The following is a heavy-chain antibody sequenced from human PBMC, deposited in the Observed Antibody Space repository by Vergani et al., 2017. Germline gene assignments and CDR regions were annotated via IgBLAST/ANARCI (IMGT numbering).Heavy chain of an antibody. Sequence: QVHLVESGGGVVQPGRSLTLSCLASGFRFRGHGMHWVRQAPGKGLEWVAMISYDGDRRDYGDFAKGRFTIPRDSSKTVYLQMNSLRVEDTAMYFCAKDLSYSTAWPYFDSRGQGTLVTVSS. J-gene: IGHJ4*02. V-gene: IGHV3-30*18. CDR1: GFRFRGHG. CDR3: AKDLSYSTAWPYFDS. D-gene: IGHD4-11*01. CDR2: ISYDGDRR.